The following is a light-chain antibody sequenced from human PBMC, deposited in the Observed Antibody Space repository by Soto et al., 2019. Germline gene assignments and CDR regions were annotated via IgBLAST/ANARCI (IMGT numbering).Light chain of an antibody. CDR1: QSVNSY. J-gene: IGKJ2*01. V-gene: IGKV3-11*01. CDR2: DAS. Sequence: EIVLTQSPATLSLSPGERATLSCRASQSVNSYLAWYQQHPGQTPRLLIHDASNRAIGIPSRFSGSGFGTDFPPRISILEPEDFAGYYFQQRSSWPRTFGQGTKLQIK. CDR3: QQRSSWPRT.